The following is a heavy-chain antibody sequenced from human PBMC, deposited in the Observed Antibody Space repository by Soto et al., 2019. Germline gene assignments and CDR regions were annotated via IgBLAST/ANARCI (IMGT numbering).Heavy chain of an antibody. D-gene: IGHD2-2*01. V-gene: IGHV4-31*03. J-gene: IGHJ5*02. CDR3: ARVHIVVVPAANSWFDP. CDR1: GGSISSGGYY. CDR2: IYYSGST. Sequence: SETLSLTCTVSGGSISSGGYYWSWIRQHPGKGLEWIGYIYYSGSTYYNPSLKSRVTISVDTSKNQFSLKLSSVTAADTAVYHCARVHIVVVPAANSWFDPWGQGTLVTVSS.